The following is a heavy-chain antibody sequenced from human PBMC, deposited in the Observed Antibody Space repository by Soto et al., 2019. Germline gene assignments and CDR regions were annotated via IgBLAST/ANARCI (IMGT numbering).Heavy chain of an antibody. CDR1: GFTFSSAW. CDR2: IKSKTHGETA. D-gene: IGHD7-27*01. V-gene: IGHV3-15*02. CDR3: STNWATRRD. Sequence: EVQLVESGGALVKPGGSLRLSCAASGFTFSSAWLSWARQAPGQGPEWVARIKSKTHGETAEYTAPVKGRFTISRDDSKNTLYLQMNNLKIEDTAVYYCSTNWATRRDWGQGTLVTFSS. J-gene: IGHJ4*02.